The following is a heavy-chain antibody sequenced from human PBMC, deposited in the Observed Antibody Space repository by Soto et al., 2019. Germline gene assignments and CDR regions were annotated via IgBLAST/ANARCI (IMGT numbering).Heavy chain of an antibody. V-gene: IGHV2-5*02. CDR2: IYWDDDE. CDR3: AHRPCGYTYHFDY. CDR1: GFSLTTRGVG. Sequence: QITLKESGPTLVKPTQTLTLTCTFSGFSLTTRGVGVGWIRQPPGKALEWLALIYWDDDEGYSPSLKSRLTITKDTSKTQVVLTITNMDPVDTATYYCAHRPCGYTYHFDYWGQGTLVTVSS. D-gene: IGHD5-18*01. J-gene: IGHJ4*02.